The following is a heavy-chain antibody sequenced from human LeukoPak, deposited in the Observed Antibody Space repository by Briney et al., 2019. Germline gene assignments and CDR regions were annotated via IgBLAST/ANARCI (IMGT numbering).Heavy chain of an antibody. CDR1: GFTFSDYY. CDR2: ISSSGSTI. D-gene: IGHD2-15*01. Sequence: GGSLRLSCAASGFTFSDYYMSWIRQAPGKGLEWVSYISSSGSTIYYADSVKGRFTISRDNAKNSLYLQMNSLRAEDTAVYYCAKVGGYCSGGSCLWYFDYWGQGTLVTVSS. J-gene: IGHJ4*02. CDR3: AKVGGYCSGGSCLWYFDY. V-gene: IGHV3-11*01.